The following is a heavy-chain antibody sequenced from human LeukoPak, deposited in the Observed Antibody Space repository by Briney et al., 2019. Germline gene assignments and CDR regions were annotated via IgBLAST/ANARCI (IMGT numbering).Heavy chain of an antibody. V-gene: IGHV4-39*07. J-gene: IGHJ6*02. CDR2: IYYSGST. CDR1: GDSISSSIYY. D-gene: IGHD6-19*01. Sequence: SETLSLTCTVSGDSISSSIYYWGWIRQPPGKGLEWIGSIYYSGSTYYNPSLKSRVTISIDTSKNQFSLKLSSVTAADTAVYYCARGRGPHREWLAPGYYYYGMDVWGQGTTVTVSS. CDR3: ARGRGPHREWLAPGYYYYGMDV.